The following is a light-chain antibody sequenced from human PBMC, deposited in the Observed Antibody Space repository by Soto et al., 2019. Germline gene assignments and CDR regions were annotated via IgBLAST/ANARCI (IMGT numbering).Light chain of an antibody. J-gene: IGKJ3*01. CDR3: QQYGRSPPT. V-gene: IGKV3-20*01. CDR2: HTS. Sequence: EIVLTQSPGTLSLSPAERATLSCRASQSVNRNYLAWYQQKPGQAPRLLIYHTSSRATGIPDRFSGTGSGIDFTLTISRLEPEDFAVYYCQQYGRSPPTFGPGTKVDIK. CDR1: QSVNRNY.